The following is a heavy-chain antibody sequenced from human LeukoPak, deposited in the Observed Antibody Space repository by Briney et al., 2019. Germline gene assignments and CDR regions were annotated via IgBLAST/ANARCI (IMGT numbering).Heavy chain of an antibody. V-gene: IGHV5-51*01. CDR2: IYPGESDT. D-gene: IGHD6-13*01. J-gene: IGHJ3*02. Sequence: GESLKISCKGSGYSFTSYWIGWVRQMPGKGLEWMGIIYPGESDTRYSPSFQGQVTISADKSISTAYLQWSSLKASDTAMYYCAXQXGRXQQLVAWAFDIWGQGAMVTVSS. CDR3: AXQXGRXQQLVAWAFDI. CDR1: GYSFTSYW.